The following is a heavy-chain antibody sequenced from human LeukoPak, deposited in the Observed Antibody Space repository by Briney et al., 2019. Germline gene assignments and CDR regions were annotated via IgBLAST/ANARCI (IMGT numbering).Heavy chain of an antibody. CDR2: ISAYNGNT. CDR1: GYTFNSYG. Sequence: ASVKVSCKASGYTFNSYGISWVRQAPGQGLEWMGWISAYNGNTNYAQKLQGRVTMTTDTSTSTAYMELRSLRSDDTAVYYCARVLMKTYYYDSSGYRYYYYMDVWGKGTTVTVSS. CDR3: ARVLMKTYYYDSSGYRYYYYMDV. J-gene: IGHJ6*03. V-gene: IGHV1-18*01. D-gene: IGHD3-22*01.